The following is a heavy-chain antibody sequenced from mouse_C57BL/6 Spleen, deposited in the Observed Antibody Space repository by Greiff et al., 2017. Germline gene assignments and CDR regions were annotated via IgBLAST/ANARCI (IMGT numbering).Heavy chain of an antibody. J-gene: IGHJ4*01. CDR3: ARNYYGSSYNHYYAMDY. V-gene: IGHV2-2*01. CDR1: GFSLTSYG. D-gene: IGHD1-1*01. Sequence: QVQLKQSGPGLVQPSQSLSITCTVSGFSLTSYGVHWVRQSPGKGLEWLGVIWSGGSTDYNAAFISRLSISKDNSKSQVFFKMNSLQADDTAIYYCARNYYGSSYNHYYAMDYWGQGTSVTVSS. CDR2: IWSGGST.